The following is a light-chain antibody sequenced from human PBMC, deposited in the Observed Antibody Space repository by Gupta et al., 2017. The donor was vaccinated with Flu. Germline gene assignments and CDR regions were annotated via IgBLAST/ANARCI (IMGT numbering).Light chain of an antibody. V-gene: IGKV1-39*01. CDR2: ATS. Sequence: DVQMIQSPSSLSASVGDRVTITCRASQSVDRYLNWHQQKPGKAPQLLIYATSSLQTGVPSRFSGSGFGTNFSLTITSLQPEDFATYFCQQSYSPPPTYGQGTKVEVK. CDR3: QQSYSPPPT. J-gene: IGKJ1*01. CDR1: QSVDRY.